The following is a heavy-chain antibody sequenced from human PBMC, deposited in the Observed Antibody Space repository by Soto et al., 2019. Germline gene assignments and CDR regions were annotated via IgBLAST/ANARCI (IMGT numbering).Heavy chain of an antibody. CDR3: TRYASWSGYYFDY. V-gene: IGHV3-73*01. J-gene: IGHJ4*02. D-gene: IGHD3-10*01. CDR1: GFTFSGSA. Sequence: GGSLRLSCAASGFTFSGSAMHWVRQASGKGLEWVGRIRSKANSYATEYAASVKGRFTISRDDSKNTVYLQMNSLKTEDTAVYYCTRYASWSGYYFDYWGQGTLVTVSS. CDR2: IRSKANSYAT.